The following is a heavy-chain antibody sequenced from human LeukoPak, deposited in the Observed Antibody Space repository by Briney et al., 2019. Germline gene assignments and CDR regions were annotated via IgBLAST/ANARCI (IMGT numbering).Heavy chain of an antibody. J-gene: IGHJ4*02. CDR3: AKGGGPYHLPTDY. V-gene: IGHV3-23*01. D-gene: IGHD2-2*01. CDR1: GFTFSSYA. Sequence: GGSLRLSCAASGFTFSSYAMNWVSQAPGKGLEWVSAITSAGNTYYADSVKGRFTISRDSSKNTLYLQMNSLRSEDTAVYYCAKGGGPYHLPTDYWGQGTLVTVSS. CDR2: ITSAGNT.